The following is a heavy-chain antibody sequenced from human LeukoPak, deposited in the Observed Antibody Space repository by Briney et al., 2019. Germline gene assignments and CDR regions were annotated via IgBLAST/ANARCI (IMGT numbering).Heavy chain of an antibody. CDR2: IYYSGTA. CDR1: GGSFSGYY. Sequence: SETLSLTCAVYGGSFSGYYWSWVRQHPEKGLEWIGYIYYSGTAYYNPSLKSRVTMSVDTSKNQFSLKLDSVTAADTAVYYCARFSNDHGVKFDYWGQGTLVTVSS. CDR3: ARFSNDHGVKFDY. D-gene: IGHD4-17*01. V-gene: IGHV4-31*11. J-gene: IGHJ4*02.